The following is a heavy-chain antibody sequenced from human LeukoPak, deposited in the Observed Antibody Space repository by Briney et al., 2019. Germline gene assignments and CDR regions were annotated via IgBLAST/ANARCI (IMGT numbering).Heavy chain of an antibody. V-gene: IGHV4-59*08. D-gene: IGHD6-19*01. CDR2: IYYSGST. CDR3: ARGQSYSSGWYSGWFDP. CDR1: GGSISSYY. Sequence: SETLSLTCTVSGGSISSYYWSWIRQPPGKGLEWIGYIYYSGSTNYNPSLKSRVTISVDTSKNQFSLKLSSVTAADTAVYYCARGQSYSSGWYSGWFDPWGQGTLVTVSS. J-gene: IGHJ5*02.